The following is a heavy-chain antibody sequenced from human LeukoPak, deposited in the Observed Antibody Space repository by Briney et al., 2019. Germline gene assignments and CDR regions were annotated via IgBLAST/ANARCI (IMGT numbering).Heavy chain of an antibody. CDR1: GFTVSNNY. Sequence: PGGSLRLSCAVFGFTVSNNYMHWVRQAPGKGLEWVSVIYSGGNTFYADSVKGRFTISRDNSKNTLYLQMNSLRGDDTAVYYCARSGAEGTFDYWGQGTLVTVSS. CDR3: ARSGAEGTFDY. CDR2: IYSGGNT. D-gene: IGHD6-13*01. J-gene: IGHJ4*02. V-gene: IGHV3-66*01.